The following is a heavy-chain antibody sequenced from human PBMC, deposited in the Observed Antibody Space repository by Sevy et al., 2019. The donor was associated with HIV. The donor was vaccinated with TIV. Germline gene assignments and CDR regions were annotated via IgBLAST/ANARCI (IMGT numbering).Heavy chain of an antibody. CDR1: AFTFSNDW. J-gene: IGHJ5*02. CDR2: ISSATDGGTT. Sequence: GGSLRLSCVASAFTFSNDWMTWVRLAPDKGLEWVGHISSATDGGTTDYAAPVKGRFTISRHDSENTVYLEMNSLKIEDTGVYFCATLSGNYWGDWLDPWGQGTLVTVSS. D-gene: IGHD5-12*01. CDR3: ATLSGNYWGDWLDP. V-gene: IGHV3-15*07.